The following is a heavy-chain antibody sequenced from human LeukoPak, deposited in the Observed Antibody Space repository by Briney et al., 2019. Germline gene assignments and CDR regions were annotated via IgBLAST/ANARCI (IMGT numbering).Heavy chain of an antibody. CDR1: GFTFSRYR. J-gene: IGHJ1*01. CDR2: INGDGSTT. D-gene: IGHD3-22*01. V-gene: IGHV3-74*01. Sequence: PGGSLGLSCAASGFTFSRYRMHWFRQAPGKGLMWVSRINGDGSTTSYADSVKGGFTISRDNAKNTLYLQMNSLRAEDTAVYYCATGNYYDSRGYYTFGHWGQGTLVTVSS. CDR3: ATGNYYDSRGYYTFGH.